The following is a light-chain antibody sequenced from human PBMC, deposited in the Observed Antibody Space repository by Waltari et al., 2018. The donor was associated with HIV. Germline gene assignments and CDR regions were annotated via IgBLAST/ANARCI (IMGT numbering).Light chain of an antibody. V-gene: IGLV1-44*01. CDR3: GTWDADLDGPV. CDR1: TTTGRSQT. CDR2: NTE. J-gene: IGLJ3*02. Sequence: QSVLTQPTSASGTPGQTISISFSGSTTTGRSQTVYWYQHIPPTAPKLIIYNTEQRPSGVPARFSASKTGTSASLAISGLQPGDEGLYYCGTWDADLDGPVFGGGTKVTVL.